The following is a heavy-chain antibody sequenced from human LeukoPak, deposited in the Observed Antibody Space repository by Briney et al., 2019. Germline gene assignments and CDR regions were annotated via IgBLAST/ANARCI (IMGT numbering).Heavy chain of an antibody. D-gene: IGHD1-26*01. CDR1: GFIFSSYS. V-gene: IGHV3-48*01. Sequence: PGGSLRLSCAASGFIFSSYSMNWVRQAPGEGLEWLSYISGSSSIIYYADSVKGRFTISRDNAKNSLYLQMSSLRAEDTAVYYCARDRRNTGSFFDYWGQGTLVTVSS. J-gene: IGHJ4*02. CDR2: ISGSSSII. CDR3: ARDRRNTGSFFDY.